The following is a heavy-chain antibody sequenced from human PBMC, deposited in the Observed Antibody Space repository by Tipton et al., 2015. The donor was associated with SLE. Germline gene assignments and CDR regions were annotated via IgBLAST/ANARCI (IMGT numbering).Heavy chain of an antibody. D-gene: IGHD3-3*01. J-gene: IGHJ6*02. V-gene: IGHV4-59*08. CDR3: ARHYRNEWLFYGMDV. CDR1: GGSISSYY. CDR2: IYYSGST. Sequence: TLSLTCSVSGGSISSYYWSWIRQPPGKGLEWIGYIYYSGSTNYNPSLKSRVTISVDTSKNQFSLKLSSVTAADTAVYYCARHYRNEWLFYGMDVWGQGTTVTVPS.